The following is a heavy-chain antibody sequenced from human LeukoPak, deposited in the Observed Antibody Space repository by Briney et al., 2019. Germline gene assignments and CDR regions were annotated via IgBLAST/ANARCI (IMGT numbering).Heavy chain of an antibody. CDR1: GYTFTSYY. CDR2: INPSGGST. CDR3: ARAPSPYSSGWYGLDY. V-gene: IGHV1-46*01. D-gene: IGHD6-19*01. J-gene: IGHJ4*02. Sequence: ASVKVSCKASGYTFTSYYMHWVRQAPGQGLEWMGIINPSGGSTSYAQKFQGRVTMTRDMSTSTVYMELSSLRSEDTAVYYCARAPSPYSSGWYGLDYWGQGTLVTVSS.